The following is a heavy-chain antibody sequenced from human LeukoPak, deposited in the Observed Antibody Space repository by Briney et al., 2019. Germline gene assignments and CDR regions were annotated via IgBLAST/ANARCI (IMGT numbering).Heavy chain of an antibody. V-gene: IGHV5-51*01. CDR3: AISGSYYADCFDY. J-gene: IGHJ4*02. CDR1: GYSFTSYW. CDR2: IYPGDSDT. D-gene: IGHD1-26*01. Sequence: GESLQISCKGSGYSFTSYWIGWVRQMPGKGLEWMGIIYPGDSDTRYSPSFQGQVTISADKSISTAYLQWSSLKASDTAMYYCAISGSYYADCFDYWGQGTLVTVSS.